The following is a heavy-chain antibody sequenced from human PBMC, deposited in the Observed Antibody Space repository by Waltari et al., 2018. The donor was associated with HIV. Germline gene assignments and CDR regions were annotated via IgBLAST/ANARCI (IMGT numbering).Heavy chain of an antibody. J-gene: IGHJ4*02. V-gene: IGHV3-23*01. CDR1: GFTFSSSA. Sequence: EVQLLESGGGLVQPGGSLRVSCAASGFTFSSSAMSWVRQASGMGLGGASRVSGTGGTTSYAASVKGRFTISRDNSKNTLYLQMNSLRADDTAAYYCAKDPNPHNWNSDYWGQGTLVTVSS. D-gene: IGHD1-7*01. CDR2: VSGTGGTT. CDR3: AKDPNPHNWNSDY.